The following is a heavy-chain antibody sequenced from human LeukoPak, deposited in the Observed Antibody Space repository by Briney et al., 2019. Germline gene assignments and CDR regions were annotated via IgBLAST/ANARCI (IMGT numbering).Heavy chain of an antibody. J-gene: IGHJ4*02. CDR2: IYSGGST. V-gene: IGHV3-53*04. CDR1: GFTFSSYG. D-gene: IGHD3-22*01. Sequence: PGGSLRLSCAASGFTFSSYGMHWVRQAPGKGLEWVSVIYSGGSTYYADSVKGRFTISRHNSKNTLYLQMNSLRAEDTAVYYCARDYYDSSGYYGYFGYWGQGTLVTVSS. CDR3: ARDYYDSSGYYGYFGY.